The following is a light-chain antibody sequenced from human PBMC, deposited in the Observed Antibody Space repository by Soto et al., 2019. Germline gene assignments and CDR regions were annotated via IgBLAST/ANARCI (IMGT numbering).Light chain of an antibody. CDR2: EVT. V-gene: IGLV2-14*01. CDR1: STDVGGYNY. CDR3: CAYAGSGTVV. Sequence: QSALAQPSSVSGSPGQSITISCTGTSTDVGGYNYVSWYQHHSGKAPKLLIYEVTNRPSGISDRFSGSKSVNTASLTISGLQAEDEADYYCCAYAGSGTVVFGGGTKLTVL. J-gene: IGLJ3*02.